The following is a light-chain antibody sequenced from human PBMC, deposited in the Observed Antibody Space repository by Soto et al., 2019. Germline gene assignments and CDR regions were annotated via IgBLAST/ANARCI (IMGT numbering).Light chain of an antibody. CDR3: QQYNNWPQP. J-gene: IGKJ2*01. Sequence: EIVMTQSPATLSVSPGERATLSCRASQSVSSNLAWYQQKPGQAPRLLIYGASTRATGIPARFSGSGSGTEFPLTISSLQSEDFAVYYCQQYNNWPQPFGQGTKLEIK. CDR1: QSVSSN. CDR2: GAS. V-gene: IGKV3-15*01.